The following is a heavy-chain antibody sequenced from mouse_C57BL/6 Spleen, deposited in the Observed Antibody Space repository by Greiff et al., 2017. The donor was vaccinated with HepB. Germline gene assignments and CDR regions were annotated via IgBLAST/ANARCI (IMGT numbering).Heavy chain of an antibody. CDR1: GFTFSDYG. V-gene: IGHV5-17*01. J-gene: IGHJ4*01. CDR3: AIYYYGSSDAMDY. D-gene: IGHD1-1*01. CDR2: ISSGSSTI. Sequence: DVMLVESGGGLVKPGGSLKLSCAASGFTFSDYGMHWVRQAPEKGLEWVAYISSGSSTIYYADTVKGRFTISRDNAKNTLFLQMTSLRSEDTAMYYCAIYYYGSSDAMDYWGQGTSVTVSS.